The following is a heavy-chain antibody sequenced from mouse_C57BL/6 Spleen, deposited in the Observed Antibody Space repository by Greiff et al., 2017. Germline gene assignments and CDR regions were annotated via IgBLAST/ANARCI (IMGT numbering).Heavy chain of an antibody. D-gene: IGHD2-3*01. CDR2: IHPNSGST. Sequence: VQLQQSGAELVKPGASVKLSCKASGYTFTGYWMHWVKQRPGQGLEWIGMIHPNSGSTNYNEKFKGKATVTVDKSSSTAYMQLSSLTSEDSAVYYCARFDGYGCWGQGTTLTVST. J-gene: IGHJ2*01. V-gene: IGHV1-64*01. CDR3: ARFDGYGC. CDR1: GYTFTGYW.